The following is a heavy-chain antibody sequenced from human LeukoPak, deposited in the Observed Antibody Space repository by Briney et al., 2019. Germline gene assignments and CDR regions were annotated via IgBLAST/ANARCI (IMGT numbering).Heavy chain of an antibody. CDR2: IYYSGST. V-gene: IGHV4-39*07. Sequence: SETLSLTCTVSGGSVSSSSYYWGWIRQPPGKGLEWIGSIYYSGSTYYNPSLKSRVSISVDTSKNQFSLKLTSVTAADTAIYYCARSGTYQHSSAYDYWGQGNLVTVSS. D-gene: IGHD3-10*01. CDR3: ARSGTYQHSSAYDY. CDR1: GGSVSSSSYY. J-gene: IGHJ4*01.